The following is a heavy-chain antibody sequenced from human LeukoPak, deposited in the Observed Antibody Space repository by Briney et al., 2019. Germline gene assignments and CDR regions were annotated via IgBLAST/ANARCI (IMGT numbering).Heavy chain of an antibody. D-gene: IGHD3-22*01. CDR3: ARDPYHYDRSMNFDD. CDR2: INPNSGGA. CDR1: GYTFTGYY. V-gene: IGHV1-2*02. Sequence: GASVKLSCKASGYTFTGYYMHWVRQAPGQGLEWMGWINPNSGGANYAQKFQGRVTMTRDTSISTAYMELSRLRSDDTAVYYCARDPYHYDRSMNFDDWGQGTLVTVSS. J-gene: IGHJ4*02.